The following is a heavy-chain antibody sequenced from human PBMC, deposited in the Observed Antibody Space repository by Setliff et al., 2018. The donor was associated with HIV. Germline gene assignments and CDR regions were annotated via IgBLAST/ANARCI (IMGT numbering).Heavy chain of an antibody. J-gene: IGHJ6*02. CDR1: GFTFRTYW. CDR2: ITGDGSAT. V-gene: IGHV3-74*01. D-gene: IGHD1-26*01. CDR3: ANQRRATDYYGMDV. Sequence: PGGSLRLSCGASGFTFRTYWMHWVRQVPGKGLVWVSHITGDGSATSYADSVKGRFTISRDNSKNTLYLQMNSLRAEDTAVYYCANQRRATDYYGMDVWGQGTTVTVSS.